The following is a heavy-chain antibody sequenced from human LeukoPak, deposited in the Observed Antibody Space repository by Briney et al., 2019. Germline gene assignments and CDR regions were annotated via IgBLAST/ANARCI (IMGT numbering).Heavy chain of an antibody. J-gene: IGHJ4*02. CDR1: GGSISSYY. V-gene: IGHV4-59*01. Sequence: PSETLSLTCTVSGGSISSYYWSWIRQPPGKGLDWIGDIYYSGSTNYNPSLQSRVNISVDTYKNQFSLKLSSVTAADTAVYYCVRAEDTSVRGVPYIFDYWGQGTLVTVSS. CDR2: IYYSGST. CDR3: VRAEDTSVRGVPYIFDY. D-gene: IGHD3-10*01.